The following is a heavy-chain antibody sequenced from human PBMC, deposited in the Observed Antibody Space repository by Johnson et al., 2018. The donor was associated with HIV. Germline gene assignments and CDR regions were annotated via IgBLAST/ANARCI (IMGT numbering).Heavy chain of an antibody. CDR2: IYSAGHT. J-gene: IGHJ3*02. V-gene: IGHV3-NL1*01. CDR3: ARVGYECSGFYCDSHAFDM. Sequence: QVQLVESGGGVVQPGRSVRLSFVASGFSFNRYAMHWVRQAPGKGLEWVSVIYSAGHTYYADSVKGRFTISRDNSKNTLYLQMNSLRAEDTAVYYCARVGYECSGFYCDSHAFDMWGQGAMITVSS. D-gene: IGHD3-22*01. CDR1: GFSFNRYA.